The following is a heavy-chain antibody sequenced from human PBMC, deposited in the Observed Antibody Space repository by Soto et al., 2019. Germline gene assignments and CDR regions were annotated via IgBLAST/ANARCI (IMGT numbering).Heavy chain of an antibody. CDR3: ATDTSTMVRGFFLDYP. V-gene: IGHV1-24*01. Sequence: ASVKVSCKVSGYTLTELSMHWVRQAPGKGPEWMGGFDPEDGETIYAQKFQGRVTMTEDTSTDTAYMELSSLRSEDTAVYYCATDTSTMVRGFFLDYPWGQGTLVTVSS. J-gene: IGHJ5*02. D-gene: IGHD3-10*01. CDR1: GYTLTELS. CDR2: FDPEDGET.